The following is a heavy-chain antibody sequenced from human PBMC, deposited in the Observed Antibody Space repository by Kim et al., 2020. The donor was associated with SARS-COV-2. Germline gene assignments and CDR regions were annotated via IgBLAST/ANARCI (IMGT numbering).Heavy chain of an antibody. CDR1: GFTFSNYW. CDR2: INEDGSSK. J-gene: IGHJ4*02. V-gene: IGHV3-7*03. D-gene: IGHD4-17*01. CDR3: ARDPFGVNGDYGY. Sequence: GGSLRLSCTASGFTFSNYWMTWVRQAPGKGPEWVANINEDGSSKYYLDSVKGRFIISRDNANNLLFLQMTSLRVEDTAVYYCARDPFGVNGDYGYWGQGTLVTVSS.